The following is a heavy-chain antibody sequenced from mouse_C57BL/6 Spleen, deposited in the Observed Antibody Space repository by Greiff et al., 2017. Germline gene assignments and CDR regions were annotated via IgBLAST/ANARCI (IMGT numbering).Heavy chain of an antibody. CDR1: GYAFSGSW. Sequence: QVQLKESGPELVKPGASVKISCKASGYAFSGSWMNWVKQRPGKGLEWIGRIYPGDGDTNYNGKFKGKATLTADKSSSTAYMQLSSLTSEDSAVYVCAREYGSSYKFAYWGQGTLVTVSA. V-gene: IGHV1-82*01. J-gene: IGHJ3*01. CDR3: AREYGSSYKFAY. CDR2: IYPGDGDT. D-gene: IGHD1-1*01.